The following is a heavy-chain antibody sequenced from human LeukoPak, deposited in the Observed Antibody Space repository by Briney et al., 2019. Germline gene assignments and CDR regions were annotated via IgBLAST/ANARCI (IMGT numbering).Heavy chain of an antibody. J-gene: IGHJ4*02. Sequence: SETLSLTCTVSGGSISNSSYYWGGIRQPPGKGLEWIGSIYYSGSTYYNPSLKSRVTISVDTSKNQFSLKLSSVTAADTAVYYCARAHYYGSGSYPFDYWGQGTLVTVSS. CDR3: ARAHYYGSGSYPFDY. CDR2: IYYSGST. D-gene: IGHD3-10*01. CDR1: GGSISNSSYY. V-gene: IGHV4-39*07.